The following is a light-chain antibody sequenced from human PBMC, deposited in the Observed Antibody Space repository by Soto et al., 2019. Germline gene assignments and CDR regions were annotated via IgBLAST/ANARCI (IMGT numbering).Light chain of an antibody. Sequence: EIVMTQSPATLSVSPGEIATLSCRASQSVSSNLAWYQQKPGQAPRLLIYGASTRATGIPARFSGSGSATEIPITISSVESEDFAVYYCQKYNNWHRRTFGQGTKVDIK. V-gene: IGKV3-15*01. CDR2: GAS. J-gene: IGKJ1*01. CDR1: QSVSSN. CDR3: QKYNNWHRRT.